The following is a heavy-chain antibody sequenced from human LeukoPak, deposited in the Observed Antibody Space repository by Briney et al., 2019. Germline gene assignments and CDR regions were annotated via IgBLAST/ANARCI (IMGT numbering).Heavy chain of an antibody. V-gene: IGHV3-33*08. Sequence: PGGSLRLSCAASGFTFSSYAMHWVRQAPGKGLEWVAVIWYDGSNKYYADSVKGRFTISRDNSKNTLYLQMNSLRAEDTAVYYCARDGYYYDSSGYYPIPHYYFDYWGQGTLVTVSS. J-gene: IGHJ4*02. CDR3: ARDGYYYDSSGYYPIPHYYFDY. CDR1: GFTFSSYA. D-gene: IGHD3-22*01. CDR2: IWYDGSNK.